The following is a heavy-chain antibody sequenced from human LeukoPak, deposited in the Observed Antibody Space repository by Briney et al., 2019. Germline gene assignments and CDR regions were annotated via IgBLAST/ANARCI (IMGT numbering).Heavy chain of an antibody. J-gene: IGHJ5*02. CDR2: IYYSGST. CDR1: GGSISSYY. V-gene: IGHV4-59*12. D-gene: IGHD3-22*01. Sequence: SETLSLTCTVSGGSISSYYWSWIRQPPGKGLEWIGYIYYSGSTNYNPSLKSRVTISVDKSKNQFSLKLSSVTAADTAVYYCARGGNYYDSSGYDPWGQGTLVTVS. CDR3: ARGGNYYDSSGYDP.